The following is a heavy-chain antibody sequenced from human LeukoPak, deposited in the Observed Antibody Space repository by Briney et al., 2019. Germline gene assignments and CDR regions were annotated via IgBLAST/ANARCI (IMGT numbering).Heavy chain of an antibody. J-gene: IGHJ4*02. D-gene: IGHD2-21*02. CDR2: INPSGGST. Sequence: ASVKVSCKPSGYIFTSYYLHWVRQAPGQGLEWMGIINPSGGSTSYAQKFQGRVTVTRDTSTNTLYMELSSLRSEDTAVYYCARAGLLVGGFDYWGQGTLVTVSS. V-gene: IGHV1-46*01. CDR3: ARAGLLVGGFDY. CDR1: GYIFTSYY.